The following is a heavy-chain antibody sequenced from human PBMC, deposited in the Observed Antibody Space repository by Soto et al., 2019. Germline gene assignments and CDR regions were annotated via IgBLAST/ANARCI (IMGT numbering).Heavy chain of an antibody. V-gene: IGHV3-23*01. D-gene: IGHD6-6*01. CDR2: ISGAGGST. CDR3: SKGRPPFDL. CDR1: QFTFSYYA. J-gene: IGHJ2*01. Sequence: EVQLLESGGGLIQPGGSLRLSCAASQFTFSYYAMGWVRQAPGKGLEWVSLISGAGGSTNYADTVKGRFAISRDNSENTLYLQMNSLSAEDTAVYYCSKGRPPFDLWGRGTLVIVS.